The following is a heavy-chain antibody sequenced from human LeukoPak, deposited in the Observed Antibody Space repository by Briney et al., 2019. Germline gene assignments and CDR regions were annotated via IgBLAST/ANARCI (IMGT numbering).Heavy chain of an antibody. J-gene: IGHJ4*02. V-gene: IGHV4-39*07. D-gene: IGHD3-9*01. CDR1: GGSISSTSYY. CDR3: ARGPLRGDWLLSYFDY. Sequence: PSETLSLTCTVSGGSISSTSYYWGWIRQPPGKGLEWIGSIYYSWDTYYNPSLKSRVTISVDTSKNQFSLKLSSVTAADTAVYYCARGPLRGDWLLSYFDYWGQGTLVTVSS. CDR2: IYYSWDT.